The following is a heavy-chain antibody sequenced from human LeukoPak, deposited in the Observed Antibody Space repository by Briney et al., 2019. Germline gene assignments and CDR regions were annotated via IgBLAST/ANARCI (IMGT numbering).Heavy chain of an antibody. CDR3: ARGRVAAAKSTGYFQH. V-gene: IGHV4-34*01. D-gene: IGHD6-13*01. Sequence: SETLSLTCAVYGGSFSGYYWSWIRQPPGKGLEWIGEINHSGSTNYNPSLKSRVTISVDTSKNQFSLKLSSVTAADTAVYYCARGRVAAAKSTGYFQHWGQGTLVTVSS. J-gene: IGHJ1*01. CDR1: GGSFSGYY. CDR2: INHSGST.